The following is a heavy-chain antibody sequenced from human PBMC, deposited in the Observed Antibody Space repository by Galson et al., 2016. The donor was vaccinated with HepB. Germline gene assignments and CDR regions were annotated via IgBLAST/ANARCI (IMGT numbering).Heavy chain of an antibody. V-gene: IGHV1-69*06. CDR1: GATFSSYS. CDR2: IIPIFGTV. CDR3: ASRISTAMELYYYYYYGMDV. Sequence: SVKVSCKASGATFSSYSISWVRQAPGQGLEWMGGIIPIFGTVNYAQKLQGRVTITADKSTSTAYMDLSSLRSEDTAVYYCASRISTAMELYYYYYYGMDVWGQGTTVTVSS. D-gene: IGHD2-21*02. J-gene: IGHJ6*02.